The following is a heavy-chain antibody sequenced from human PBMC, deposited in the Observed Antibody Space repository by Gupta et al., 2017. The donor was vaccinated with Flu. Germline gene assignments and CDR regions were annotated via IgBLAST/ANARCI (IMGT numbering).Heavy chain of an antibody. CDR2: IYYSGTT. Sequence: WMRQSPEKGLEWIGHIYYSGTTDFNPSLKSRVAMSLDMSKNQFSLRVTSVTVADTAIYFCARDQGDGYTLAHWGQGALVTVSS. V-gene: IGHV4-30-4*01. D-gene: IGHD5-12*01. J-gene: IGHJ4*02. CDR3: ARDQGDGYTLAH.